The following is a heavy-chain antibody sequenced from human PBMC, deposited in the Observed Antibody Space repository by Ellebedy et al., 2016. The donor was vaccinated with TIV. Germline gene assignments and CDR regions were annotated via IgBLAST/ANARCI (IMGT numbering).Heavy chain of an antibody. D-gene: IGHD6-19*01. Sequence: GGSLRLSCAASGFTFSNAWMSWVRQAPGKGLEWVGRIKSKTDGGTTDYAAPVKGRFTISRDDSKNTLYLQMNSLKTEDTAVYYCTTELAVAGKVDYWGQGTLVTVSS. J-gene: IGHJ4*02. CDR2: IKSKTDGGTT. CDR1: GFTFSNAW. CDR3: TTELAVAGKVDY. V-gene: IGHV3-15*01.